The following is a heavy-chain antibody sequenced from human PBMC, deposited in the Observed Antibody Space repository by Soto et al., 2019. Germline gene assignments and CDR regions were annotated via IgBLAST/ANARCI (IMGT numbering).Heavy chain of an antibody. CDR3: ARAHYDYVWGSYRYNWFDP. D-gene: IGHD3-16*02. J-gene: IGHJ5*02. CDR1: GYSISSGYY. Sequence: SETLSLTCTVSGYSISSGYYWDWIRQPPGKGLEWIGSIYHSGSTYYNPSLKSRVTISVDTSKNQFSLKLSSVTAADTAVYYCARAHYDYVWGSYRYNWFDPWGQGTLVTVSS. CDR2: IYHSGST. V-gene: IGHV4-38-2*02.